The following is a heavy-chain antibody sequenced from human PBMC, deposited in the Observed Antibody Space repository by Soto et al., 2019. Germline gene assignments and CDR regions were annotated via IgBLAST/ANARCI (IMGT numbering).Heavy chain of an antibody. Sequence: PGESLKISCKGSGYSFTSYWIGWVRQMPGKGLEWMGIIYPGDSDTRYSPSFQGQVTISADKSISTAYLQWSSLKASDTAMYYCAKGIAAAGIRTNLYYYYGMDVWGQGTTVTVSS. J-gene: IGHJ6*02. CDR2: IYPGDSDT. V-gene: IGHV5-51*01. D-gene: IGHD6-13*01. CDR3: AKGIAAAGIRTNLYYYYGMDV. CDR1: GYSFTSYW.